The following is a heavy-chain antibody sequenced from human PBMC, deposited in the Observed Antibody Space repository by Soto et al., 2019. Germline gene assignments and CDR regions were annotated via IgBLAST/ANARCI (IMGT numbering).Heavy chain of an antibody. D-gene: IGHD6-6*01. V-gene: IGHV6-1*01. CDR2: TYYRSKWYN. CDR1: ADRVSSNSAA. Sequence: SQTLSLTCAISADRVSSNSAASNWIRQSPSRGLEWLGRTYYRSKWYNDYAVSVKSRITIHPDTSKNQFSLQLNSVTPEDTAVYYCARDGLIIAARLPFDYWGQVTLVTVSS. CDR3: ARDGLIIAARLPFDY. J-gene: IGHJ4*02.